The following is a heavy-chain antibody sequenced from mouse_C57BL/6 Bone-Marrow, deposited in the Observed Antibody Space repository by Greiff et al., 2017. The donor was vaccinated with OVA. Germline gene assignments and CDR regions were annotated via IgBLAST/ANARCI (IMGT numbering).Heavy chain of an antibody. CDR3: ARVTTRVAY. D-gene: IGHD2-3*01. J-gene: IGHJ3*01. CDR1: GYTFTSYW. V-gene: IGHV1-64*01. CDR2: IHPNSGST. Sequence: QVHVKQPGAELVKPGASVKLSCKASGYTFTSYWMHWVKQRPGQGLEWIGMIHPNSGSTNYNEKFKSKATLTVDKSSSTAYMQLSSLTSEDSAVYYCARVTTRVAYWGQGTLVTVSA.